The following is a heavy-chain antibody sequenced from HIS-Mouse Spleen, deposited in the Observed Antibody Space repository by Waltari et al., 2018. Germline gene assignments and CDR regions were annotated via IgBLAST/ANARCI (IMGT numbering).Heavy chain of an antibody. J-gene: IGHJ3*02. CDR1: GFTFSSYW. V-gene: IGHV3-74*01. D-gene: IGHD1-1*01. CDR3: ARDLELDAFDI. Sequence: EVQLVESGGGLVQPGGSLRLSCAASGFTFSSYWMHWVRQAPGKGLVLVSRKKRTGGRPSHGDPVKGRLTISRDNAKNTLYMQMNSLRAEDTAVYYCARDLELDAFDIWGQGTMVTVSS. CDR2: KKRTGGRP.